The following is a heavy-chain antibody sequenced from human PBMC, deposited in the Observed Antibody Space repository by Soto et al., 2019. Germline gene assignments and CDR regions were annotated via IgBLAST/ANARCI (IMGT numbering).Heavy chain of an antibody. CDR3: VKEGYMRSDWYGQFDY. CDR1: GFTFNSYA. CDR2: ISSYGADT. J-gene: IGHJ4*02. Sequence: GSLRLSCSASGFTFNSYAMHWVRQAPGKGLEFVSAISSYGADTYYADSVKGRFAISRDNSKNTLYLQMSSLRAEDTALYYCVKEGYMRSDWYGQFDYWGQGALVTVSS. D-gene: IGHD6-19*01. V-gene: IGHV3-64D*06.